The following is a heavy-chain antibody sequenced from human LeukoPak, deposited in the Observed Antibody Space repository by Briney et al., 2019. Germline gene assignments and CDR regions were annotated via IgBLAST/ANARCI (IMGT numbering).Heavy chain of an antibody. CDR3: AKDQGGKNYFDY. CDR2: IWHDGSKK. D-gene: IGHD3-16*01. J-gene: IGHJ4*02. Sequence: GGSLRLSCAASGFTFSNDGMHWVRQAPGKGLEWVAVIWHDGSKKYYADSVNGRFTISRDNSKNTLYLQMNSLRAEDTAVYYCAKDQGGKNYFDYWGQGTLVTVSS. CDR1: GFTFSNDG. V-gene: IGHV3-33*06.